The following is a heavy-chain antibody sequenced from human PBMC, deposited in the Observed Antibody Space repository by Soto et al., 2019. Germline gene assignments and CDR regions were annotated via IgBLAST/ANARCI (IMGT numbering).Heavy chain of an antibody. V-gene: IGHV3-64D*06. CDR3: VKDRKKYYYDSSGLGDAFDI. D-gene: IGHD3-22*01. CDR1: GFTFSSYA. J-gene: IGHJ3*02. Sequence: PGGSLRLSCSASGFTFSSYAMHWVRQAPGKGLEYVSAISSNGGSTYYADSVKGRFTISRDNSKNTLYLQMSSLRAEDTAVYYCVKDRKKYYYDSSGLGDAFDIWGQGTMVT. CDR2: ISSNGGST.